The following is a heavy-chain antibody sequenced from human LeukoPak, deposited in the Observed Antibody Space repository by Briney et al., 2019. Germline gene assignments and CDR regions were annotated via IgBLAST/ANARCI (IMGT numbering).Heavy chain of an antibody. CDR1: GGSISSYY. D-gene: IGHD2-15*01. CDR3: ARDQGYCSGGSCYGVDAFDI. Sequence: SETLSLTCTVSGGSISSYYWSWIRQPAGKGLEWIGRIYTSGSTNYNPSLKSRVTMSVDTSKNQFSLKLSSVTAADTAVYYCARDQGYCSGGSCYGVDAFDIWGQGTMVTVSS. CDR2: IYTSGST. V-gene: IGHV4-4*07. J-gene: IGHJ3*02.